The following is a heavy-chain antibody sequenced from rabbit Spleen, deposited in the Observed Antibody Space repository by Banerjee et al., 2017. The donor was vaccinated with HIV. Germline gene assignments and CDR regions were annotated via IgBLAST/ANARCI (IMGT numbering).Heavy chain of an antibody. J-gene: IGHJ4*01. CDR2: IYAGSSGST. Sequence: QSLEESGGGLVKPGASLTLTCKASGFSFNSGYDMCWVRQAPGKGLEWIACIYAGSSGSTYSATWAKGRFTFSKTSSTTVTLQMTSLTAADTATYFCARDLDGVIGWNFGWWGPGTLVTVS. D-gene: IGHD4-1*01. CDR3: ARDLDGVIGWNFGW. CDR1: GFSFNSGYD. V-gene: IGHV1S40*01.